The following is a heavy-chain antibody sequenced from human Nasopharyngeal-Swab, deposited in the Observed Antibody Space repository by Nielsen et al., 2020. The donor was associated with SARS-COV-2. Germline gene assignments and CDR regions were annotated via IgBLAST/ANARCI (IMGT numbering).Heavy chain of an antibody. Sequence: GESLKISCAASGFTFSDYYMSWIRQAPGKGLEWVSYISSSGSTIYYADSVKGRFTISRDNAKNSLYLQMNSLRAEDTAVYFCAKDYRIGYGDMFDSWGQGTLVTVSS. D-gene: IGHD4-17*01. CDR3: AKDYRIGYGDMFDS. CDR2: ISSSGSTI. J-gene: IGHJ5*01. V-gene: IGHV3-11*01. CDR1: GFTFSDYY.